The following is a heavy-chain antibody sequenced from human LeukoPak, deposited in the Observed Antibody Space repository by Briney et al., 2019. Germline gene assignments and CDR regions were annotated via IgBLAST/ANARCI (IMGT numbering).Heavy chain of an antibody. D-gene: IGHD2-15*01. CDR3: ARVPRAGYCSGGSCWRGHWFDP. CDR2: IYYSGST. Sequence: KPSETLSLTCTVSGGSISSSSYYWGWIRQPPGKGLEWIGSIYYSGSTYYNPSLKSRVTISVDTSKNQFSLKLSSATAADTAVYYCARVPRAGYCSGGSCWRGHWFDPWGQGTLVTVSS. CDR1: GGSISSSSYY. J-gene: IGHJ5*02. V-gene: IGHV4-39*07.